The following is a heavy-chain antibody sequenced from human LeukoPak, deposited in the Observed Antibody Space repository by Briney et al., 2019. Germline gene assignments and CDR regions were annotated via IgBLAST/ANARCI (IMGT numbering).Heavy chain of an antibody. Sequence: GGSLRLSCAASGFTFDDYAMHWVRQAPGKGLEWVSLISWDGGSTYYADSVKGRFTIPRDNSKNSLYLQMNSLRAEDTALYYCAKEAGIAAAGPFDYWGQGTLVTVSS. CDR3: AKEAGIAAAGPFDY. CDR1: GFTFDDYA. J-gene: IGHJ4*02. V-gene: IGHV3-43D*03. D-gene: IGHD6-13*01. CDR2: ISWDGGST.